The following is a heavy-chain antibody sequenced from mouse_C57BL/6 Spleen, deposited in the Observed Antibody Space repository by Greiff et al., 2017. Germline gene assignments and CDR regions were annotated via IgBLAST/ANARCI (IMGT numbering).Heavy chain of an antibody. CDR3: ARSWGSSFPAWFAY. Sequence: QVQLQQPGTELVKPGASVKLSCKASGYTFTSYWMHWVKQRPGQGLEWIGNINPSNGGTNYNEKFKSKATLTVDKSSSTAYMRLSSLTSEDSAVYYCARSWGSSFPAWFAYWGQGTLVTVSA. J-gene: IGHJ3*01. CDR1: GYTFTSYW. D-gene: IGHD1-1*01. CDR2: INPSNGGT. V-gene: IGHV1-53*01.